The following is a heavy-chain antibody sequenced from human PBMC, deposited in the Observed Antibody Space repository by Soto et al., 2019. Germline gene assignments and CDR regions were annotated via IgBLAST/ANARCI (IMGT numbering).Heavy chain of an antibody. CDR3: ASSALWGKVV. D-gene: IGHD5-18*01. CDR2: IYYSGNT. CDR1: GGSISSGYYY. J-gene: IGHJ6*02. V-gene: IGHV4-30-4*01. Sequence: QVQLQESGPGLVKPSQTLSLTCSVSGGSISSGYYYWSWIRQPPGKGLEWIGNIYYSGNTYYNPSLKGRLFIEMATTKHPFSLKFVSVTDTAMDVYSRASSALWGKVVWGQGTPVTVSS.